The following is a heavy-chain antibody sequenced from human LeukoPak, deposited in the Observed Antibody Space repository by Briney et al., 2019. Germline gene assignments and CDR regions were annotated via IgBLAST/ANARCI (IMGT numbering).Heavy chain of an antibody. CDR2: INPNSGGT. V-gene: IGHV1-2*02. D-gene: IGHD3-22*01. J-gene: IGHJ4*02. CDR3: ARDLGVYDSSGYYPDY. CDR1: GYTFTGYY. Sequence: ASVTVSCKASGYTFTGYYMHWVRQAPGQGLEWMGWINPNSGGTNYAQKFQGRVTMTRDTSISTAYMELSRLRSDDTAVYYCARDLGVYDSSGYYPDYWGQGTLVTVSS.